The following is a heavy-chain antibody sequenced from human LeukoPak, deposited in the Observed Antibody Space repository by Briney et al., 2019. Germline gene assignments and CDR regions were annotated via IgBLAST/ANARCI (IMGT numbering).Heavy chain of an antibody. CDR1: GYTFTGYY. V-gene: IGHV1-2*02. CDR3: ATSAGDYRAGHYYYMGV. CDR2: INPNTAGT. Sequence: ASVKVSCRASGYTFTGYYFHWVRQAPGQGLEWMGWINPNTAGTNYAQKFLGGVTLTWDTSISTAYMELNRLTSDDTAVYYCATSAGDYRAGHYYYMGVWGKGTSVTVSS. D-gene: IGHD4-11*01. J-gene: IGHJ6*03.